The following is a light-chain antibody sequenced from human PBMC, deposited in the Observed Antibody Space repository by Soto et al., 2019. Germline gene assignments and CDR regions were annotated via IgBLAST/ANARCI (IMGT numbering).Light chain of an antibody. Sequence: QSVLTQPASVSGSPGQSITISCTGTSSDVGGYNYVSWYQQHPGKAPKLMIYEVSNRPSGVSNRFSGSKSGITASLTISGLQAEYEADYYCSSYTSSSTVVFGGGTKLTVL. CDR1: SSDVGGYNY. V-gene: IGLV2-14*01. CDR3: SSYTSSSTVV. CDR2: EVS. J-gene: IGLJ2*01.